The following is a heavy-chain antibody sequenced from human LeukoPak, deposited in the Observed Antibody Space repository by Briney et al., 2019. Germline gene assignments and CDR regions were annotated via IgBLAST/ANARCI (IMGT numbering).Heavy chain of an antibody. CDR3: ARVKQWLVRVGWFDP. D-gene: IGHD6-19*01. CDR1: GFTVSSNY. Sequence: GGSLRLSCAASGFTVSSNYMSWVRQAPGKGLELVSVIYSGGSTYYADSVKGRFTFSRDNSKNTLYLQMNSLRAEDTAVYYCARVKQWLVRVGWFDPWGQGTLVTVSS. CDR2: IYSGGST. V-gene: IGHV3-66*02. J-gene: IGHJ5*02.